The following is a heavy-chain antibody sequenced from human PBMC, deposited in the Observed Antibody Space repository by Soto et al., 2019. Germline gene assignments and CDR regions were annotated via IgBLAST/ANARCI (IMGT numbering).Heavy chain of an antibody. J-gene: IGHJ4*02. V-gene: IGHV3-48*01. CDR2: ISSSSTTI. Sequence: EVQLVESGGGLVQPGGSLRLSCAASGFTFSSYGMNWVRQAPGKGLEWVSYISSSSTTIYYADSLKGRFTISRDDAKNSLYLQMNSLRAEDTAVYYCARSTVTQDYWGQGTLVTVSS. D-gene: IGHD4-17*01. CDR3: ARSTVTQDY. CDR1: GFTFSSYG.